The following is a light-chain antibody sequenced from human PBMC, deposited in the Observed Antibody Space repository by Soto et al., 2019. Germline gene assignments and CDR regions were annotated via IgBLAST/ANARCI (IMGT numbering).Light chain of an antibody. J-gene: IGKJ1*01. V-gene: IGKV3-11*01. Sequence: EIVLTQSPATLSSCPGDRVTLSCRSSQYINTRLAWYQHRPGQAPSLLIYQTSIRAAGIPARFSASGSGTDFTLTISDVQPEDFALYYCHQRQSWPRTFGQGTKVDI. CDR3: HQRQSWPRT. CDR2: QTS. CDR1: QYINTR.